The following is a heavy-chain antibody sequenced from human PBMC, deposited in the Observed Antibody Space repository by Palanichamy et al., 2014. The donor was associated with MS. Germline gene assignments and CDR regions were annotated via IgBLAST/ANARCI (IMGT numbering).Heavy chain of an antibody. CDR1: DSPSVAMA. D-gene: IGHD1-26*01. J-gene: IGHJ3*02. CDR2: IRYDGSNK. Sequence: GGGRWSEAWGVRRDSPVQRLDSPSVAMACTGSARLQARGVEWWAFIRYDGSNKYYTDSVKGRFTISRDNSKNTLYVQMNSLRAEDTAVYYCAKDRSHRLWEPHAFDIWGQGTMVTVSS. CDR3: AKDRSHRLWEPHAFDI. V-gene: IGHV3-30*02.